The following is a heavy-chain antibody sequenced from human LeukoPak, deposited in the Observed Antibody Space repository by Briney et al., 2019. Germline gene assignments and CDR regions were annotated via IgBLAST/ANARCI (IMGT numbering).Heavy chain of an antibody. J-gene: IGHJ4*02. CDR1: GYTFIGYY. D-gene: IGHD3-16*01. CDR2: INPNSGGT. Sequence: ASVKVSCKASGYTFIGYYMHWVRQAPGQGLEWMGWINPNSGGTNYAQKFQGRVTMTRDTSITTAYMELSSLTSDDTAVYYCARASYGYPFYWGQGTLVTVSS. CDR3: ARASYGYPFY. V-gene: IGHV1-2*02.